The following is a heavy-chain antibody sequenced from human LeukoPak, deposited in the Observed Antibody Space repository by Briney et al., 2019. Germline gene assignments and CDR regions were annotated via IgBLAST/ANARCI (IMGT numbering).Heavy chain of an antibody. CDR1: GGSISDNY. V-gene: IGHV4-59*08. D-gene: IGHD2-2*01. CDR3: ARRVVPAAPFDP. Sequence: ETLSLTCTASGGSISDNYWSWIRQPPGKGLEWIGYAYYSGHTNYNSSLKSRVTMSLDTSKSQFSLRLSSVTAADTAVYYCARRVVPAAPFDPWGQGTLVTVSS. J-gene: IGHJ5*02. CDR2: AYYSGHT.